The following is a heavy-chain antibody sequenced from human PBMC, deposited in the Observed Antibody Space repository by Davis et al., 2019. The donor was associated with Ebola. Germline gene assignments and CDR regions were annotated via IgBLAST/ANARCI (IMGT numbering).Heavy chain of an antibody. D-gene: IGHD2-15*01. Sequence: ASVKVSCKASGYTFTSYGISWVRQAPGQGLEWMGWISAYNGNTNYAQKLQGRVTMTTDTSTSTAYMELRSLRSEDTAVYYCARDRSGGPRYYGMDVWGQGTTVTVS. CDR2: ISAYNGNT. J-gene: IGHJ6*02. CDR3: ARDRSGGPRYYGMDV. CDR1: GYTFTSYG. V-gene: IGHV1-18*01.